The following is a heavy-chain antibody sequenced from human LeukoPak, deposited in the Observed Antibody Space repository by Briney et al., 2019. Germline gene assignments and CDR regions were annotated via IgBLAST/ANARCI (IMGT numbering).Heavy chain of an antibody. CDR3: ALGGHITGTAAFDI. D-gene: IGHD1-7*01. CDR1: GYTFIGYY. CDR2: IDPNSGGT. Sequence: ASVKVSCKASGYTFIGYYMHWVRQAPGQGLEWMGWIDPNSGGTNSAQKFQGRATMTSNTSITTAYMEVTRLRSDDTAVYYCALGGHITGTAAFDIWGQGTMVTVSS. J-gene: IGHJ3*02. V-gene: IGHV1-2*02.